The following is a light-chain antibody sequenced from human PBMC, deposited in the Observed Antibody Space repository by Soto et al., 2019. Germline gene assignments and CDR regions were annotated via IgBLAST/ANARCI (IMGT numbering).Light chain of an antibody. V-gene: IGKV1-39*01. CDR1: QGISYY. CDR2: SAS. J-gene: IGKJ1*01. CDR3: QQSFSTPWT. Sequence: DLQMTQSPSSLSASVGDRVTITCRSSQGISYYLNWYQQKPGKAPKLLIYSASNLQSGVPSRFSGSGSGTDFTLTISSLQREDFATYSCQQSFSTPWTFGPGTKVEIK.